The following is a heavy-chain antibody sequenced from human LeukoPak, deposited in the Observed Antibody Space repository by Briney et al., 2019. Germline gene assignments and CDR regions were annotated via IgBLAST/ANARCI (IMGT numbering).Heavy chain of an antibody. CDR1: GGSISSSSYY. V-gene: IGHV4-39*07. CDR3: AREGSGSSKDY. D-gene: IGHD1-26*01. Sequence: SETLSLTCTVSGGSISSSSYYWGWIRQPPGKGLEWIGSIYYSGSTYYNPSLKSRVTISVDTSKNQFSLKLSSVTAADTAVYYCAREGSGSSKDYWGQGTLVTVSS. J-gene: IGHJ4*02. CDR2: IYYSGST.